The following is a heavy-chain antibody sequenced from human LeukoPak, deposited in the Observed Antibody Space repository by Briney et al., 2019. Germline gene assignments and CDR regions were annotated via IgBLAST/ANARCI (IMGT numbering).Heavy chain of an antibody. CDR1: GGTFSSYA. CDR2: MNPNSGNT. V-gene: IGHV1-8*02. D-gene: IGHD6-13*01. Sequence: ASVKVSCKASGGTFSSYAISWVRQAPGQGLEWMGWMNPNSGNTGYAQKFQGRVTITRNTSISTAYMELSSLRSEDTAVYYCARGPYSSSWRRDPYYFDYWGQGTLVTVSS. CDR3: ARGPYSSSWRRDPYYFDY. J-gene: IGHJ4*02.